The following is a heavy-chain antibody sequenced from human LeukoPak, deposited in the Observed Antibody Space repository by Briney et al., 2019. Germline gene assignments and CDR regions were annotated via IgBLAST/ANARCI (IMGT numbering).Heavy chain of an antibody. J-gene: IGHJ3*02. V-gene: IGHV5-51*01. CDR1: GCVFTTYW. CDR3: ATDTVWQYWALTGHALDI. Sequence: GESLKISCRGAGCVFTTYWIGWFRQMPGKGLEWMGIIYPGDSDTRYSPSFQGQVTISAGKSISTAYLQWSSLKASDTVMYYCATDTVWQYWALTGHALDIWGQGTMVTVSS. D-gene: IGHD6-19*01. CDR2: IYPGDSDT.